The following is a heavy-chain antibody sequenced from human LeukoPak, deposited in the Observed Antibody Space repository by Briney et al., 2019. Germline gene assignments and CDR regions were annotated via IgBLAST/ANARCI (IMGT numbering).Heavy chain of an antibody. CDR2: IFHGGST. CDR1: GASLSSYY. Sequence: SETLSLTCTVSGASLSSYYWSWIRHPPGKGLEWIGYIFHGGSTNYNPSLKSRVTISVDTSKNQLSLKLSSVTAADTAVYYCARGAPGGNDYGDYWSQGTLVTVSS. V-gene: IGHV4-59*01. J-gene: IGHJ4*02. CDR3: ARGAPGGNDYGDY.